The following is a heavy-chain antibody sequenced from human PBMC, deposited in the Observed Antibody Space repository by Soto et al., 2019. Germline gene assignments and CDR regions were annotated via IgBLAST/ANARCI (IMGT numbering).Heavy chain of an antibody. J-gene: IGHJ6*02. Sequence: PGESLKISCKGSGYSFTSYWIGWVRQMPGKGLEWMGIIYPGDSDTRYSPSFQGQVTISADKSISTAYLQWSSLKASDTAMYYCARLPYCSSTSCYARELYYYYGMDVWGQGTTVTVSS. D-gene: IGHD2-2*01. V-gene: IGHV5-51*01. CDR3: ARLPYCSSTSCYARELYYYYGMDV. CDR1: GYSFTSYW. CDR2: IYPGDSDT.